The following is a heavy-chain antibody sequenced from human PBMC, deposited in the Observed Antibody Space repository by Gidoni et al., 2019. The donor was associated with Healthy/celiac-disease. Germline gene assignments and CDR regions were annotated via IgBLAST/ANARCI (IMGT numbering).Heavy chain of an antibody. D-gene: IGHD6-19*01. V-gene: IGHV6-1*01. Sequence: QVQLQQSGPGLVKSSQPLSLTCAISGHSASGNRAACNWIRQSPSRGLQWLGRTYYRSKWYNDYAVAVKSRITINPDTSKNQFSLQLNSVTPEDTAVYYCARDRGSRTYSSGWSGWFDPWGQGTLVTVSS. CDR1: GHSASGNRAA. J-gene: IGHJ5*02. CDR3: ARDRGSRTYSSGWSGWFDP. CDR2: TYYRSKWYN.